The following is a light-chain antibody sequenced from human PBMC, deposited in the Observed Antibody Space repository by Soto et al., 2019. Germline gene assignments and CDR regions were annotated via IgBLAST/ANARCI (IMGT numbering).Light chain of an antibody. CDR3: HQRSNWPPFT. CDR2: QTS. Sequence: EIVLTQSPATLSSFPGDRVTLSCRASQYINTRLAWYQHRPGQAPRLLIYQTSLRAAGIPARFSGSGSGTDFTLTISRLEPEDFAVYYCHQRSNWPPFTFGGGTKVDIK. J-gene: IGKJ4*01. CDR1: QYINTR. V-gene: IGKV3-11*01.